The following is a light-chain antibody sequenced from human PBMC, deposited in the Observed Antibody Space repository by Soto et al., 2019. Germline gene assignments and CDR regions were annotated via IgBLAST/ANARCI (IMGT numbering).Light chain of an antibody. CDR3: QQYYNWPPWT. CDR2: RAS. J-gene: IGKJ1*01. CDR1: EPIKTFY. V-gene: IGKV3-15*01. Sequence: IVLTQSPATLSLSPGETATLSCKASEPIKTFYLAWYQQKPGRAPRLLIYRASTRAAGVSARFSGSGSGTEFTLSISSLQPEDSAVYYCQQYYNWPPWTFGQGTK.